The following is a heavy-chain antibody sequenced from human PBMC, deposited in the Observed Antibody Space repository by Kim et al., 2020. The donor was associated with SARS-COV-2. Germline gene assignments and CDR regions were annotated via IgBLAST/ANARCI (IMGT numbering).Heavy chain of an antibody. D-gene: IGHD2-15*01. CDR2: ISGSISYT. V-gene: IGHV3-11*05. Sequence: GGSLRLSCAASGFTFSDYYMSWIRQAPGKGLEWVSYISGSISYTNYADSVKGRFTISRDSAKNSLYLQMNSLRAEDTAVYYCARVGVGAASLYYFDYWGQGTRVTVSS. CDR3: ARVGVGAASLYYFDY. CDR1: GFTFSDYY. J-gene: IGHJ4*02.